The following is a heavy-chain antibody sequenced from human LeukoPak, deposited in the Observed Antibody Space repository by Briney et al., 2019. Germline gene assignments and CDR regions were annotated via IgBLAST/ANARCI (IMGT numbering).Heavy chain of an antibody. Sequence: GGSLRLSCAASGFTFSDYYMSWIRQAPGKGLEWVSYISSSGSTIYYADSVKGRFTISRDNAKNSLYLQMNSLRAEDMALYYCAKVSSGYDSGAAFDIWGQGTMVTVSS. J-gene: IGHJ3*02. CDR2: ISSSGSTI. CDR3: AKVSSGYDSGAAFDI. V-gene: IGHV3-11*01. D-gene: IGHD5-12*01. CDR1: GFTFSDYY.